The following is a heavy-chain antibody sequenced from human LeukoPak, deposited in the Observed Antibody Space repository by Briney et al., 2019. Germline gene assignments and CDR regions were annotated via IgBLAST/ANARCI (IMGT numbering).Heavy chain of an antibody. CDR2: INAGNGNT. Sequence: ASVKVSCKASGYTFTSYAMHWVRQAPGQRLEWRGWINAGNGNTKYSQKFQGRVTITRDTSASTAYMELSSLRSEDTAVYYCAGASSGWYSTLDYWGQGTLVTVSS. V-gene: IGHV1-3*01. D-gene: IGHD6-19*01. CDR1: GYTFTSYA. CDR3: AGASSGWYSTLDY. J-gene: IGHJ4*02.